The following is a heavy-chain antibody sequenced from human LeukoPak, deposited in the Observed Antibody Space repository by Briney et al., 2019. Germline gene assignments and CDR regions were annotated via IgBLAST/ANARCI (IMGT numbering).Heavy chain of an antibody. CDR1: GFTVSSNY. D-gene: IGHD5-18*01. Sequence: GGSLRLSCAASGFTVSSNYMSWVRQAPGKGLEWVSVIYSGGSTYYADSVKGRFTISRDNSKNTLYLKMNGLRAGDTAVYYCNNYGKFDYWGQGTLVTVSS. CDR3: NNYGKFDY. J-gene: IGHJ4*02. CDR2: IYSGGST. V-gene: IGHV3-53*01.